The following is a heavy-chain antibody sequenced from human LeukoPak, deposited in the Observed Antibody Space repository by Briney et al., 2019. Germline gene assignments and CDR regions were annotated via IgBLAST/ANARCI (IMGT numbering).Heavy chain of an antibody. V-gene: IGHV3-21*01. J-gene: IGHJ5*02. CDR1: GFTFSSYS. D-gene: IGHD3-22*01. CDR2: ISSSSSYI. Sequence: PGGSLRLSCAASGFTFSSYSMNWVRQAPGKGLEWVSSISSSSSYIYYADSVKGRFTISRDNAKNSLYLQMNSLRAEDTAVYYCARDPRPMGDSSGYYPYNWFDPWGQGTLVTVSS. CDR3: ARDPRPMGDSSGYYPYNWFDP.